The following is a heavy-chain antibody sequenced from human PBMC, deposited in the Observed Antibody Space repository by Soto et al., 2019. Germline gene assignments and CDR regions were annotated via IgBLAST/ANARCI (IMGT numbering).Heavy chain of an antibody. J-gene: IGHJ4*02. V-gene: IGHV4-61*01. Sequence: PSETLSLTCTVSGGSFKSGSYSWSWIRQPPGKGLEWIGYVYHTGRTSYNPSLKSRVSISMDTSKNQFSLNLVSVTAADTAVYLCATDFAYFDSWGQGTLVTVSS. D-gene: IGHD3-3*01. CDR2: VYHTGRT. CDR3: ATDFAYFDS. CDR1: GGSFKSGSYS.